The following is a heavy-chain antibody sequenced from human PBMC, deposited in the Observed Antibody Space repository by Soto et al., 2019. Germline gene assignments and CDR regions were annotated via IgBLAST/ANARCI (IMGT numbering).Heavy chain of an antibody. CDR3: ATVSPSFIEYFQH. Sequence: EVQLVESGGGLVQPGGSLRLSCAASGFTFSNYEMIWVRQAPGKGLEWVSYISGSGYTIHYADSVKGRFTISRDNAKNSLHLQMNSLRDEDTAVYYCATVSPSFIEYFQHWGQGTLVTVSS. J-gene: IGHJ1*01. CDR1: GFTFSNYE. D-gene: IGHD3-16*02. V-gene: IGHV3-48*03. CDR2: ISGSGYTI.